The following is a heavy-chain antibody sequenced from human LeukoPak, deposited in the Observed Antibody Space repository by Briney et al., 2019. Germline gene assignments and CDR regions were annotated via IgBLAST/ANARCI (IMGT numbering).Heavy chain of an antibody. D-gene: IGHD3-22*01. CDR2: ISGNGLGT. J-gene: IGHJ4*02. CDR3: AKDANYLRSSGYLIPIDF. CDR1: GFTFSSYD. Sequence: GGSLRLSCAASGFTFSSYDMHWVRQAPGKGLEWVAAISGNGLGTYYADSVKGRFNISRDNSRNTLYLQMNSLRIEDTAFYYCAKDANYLRSSGYLIPIDFWGQGTLVTVSS. V-gene: IGHV3-23*01.